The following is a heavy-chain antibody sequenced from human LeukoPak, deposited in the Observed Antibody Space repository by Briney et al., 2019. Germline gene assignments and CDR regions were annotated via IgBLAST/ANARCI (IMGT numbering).Heavy chain of an antibody. J-gene: IGHJ4*02. CDR3: ARTKVATGYYFDY. CDR2: INPSGGST. D-gene: IGHD5-12*01. Sequence: GASVKVSCKASGYTFTSYYMHWVRQAPGQGLEWMGIINPSGGSTSYAQKFQGRVTMTRDMSTSTVYMELRSLRSDDTAVYYCARTKVATGYYFDYWGQGTLVTVSS. V-gene: IGHV1-46*01. CDR1: GYTFTSYY.